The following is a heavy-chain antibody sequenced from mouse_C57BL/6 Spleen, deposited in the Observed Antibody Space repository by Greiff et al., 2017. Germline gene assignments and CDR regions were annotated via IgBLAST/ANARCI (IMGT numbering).Heavy chain of an antibody. Sequence: VQLQQSGAELVKPGASVKLSCKASGYTFTSYWMHWVKQRPGQGLEWIGYINPSSGYTKYNQKFKDKATLTADKSSSTAYMQLSSLTYGDSAVYCLAYYSEGYWGQSTTLTVSS. CDR1: GYTFTSYW. CDR3: AYYSEGY. D-gene: IGHD1-1*01. J-gene: IGHJ2*01. V-gene: IGHV1-7*01. CDR2: INPSSGYT.